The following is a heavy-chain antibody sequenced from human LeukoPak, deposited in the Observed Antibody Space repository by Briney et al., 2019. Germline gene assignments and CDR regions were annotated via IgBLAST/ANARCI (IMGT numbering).Heavy chain of an antibody. CDR3: AKHPSPVFGGGSYFED. V-gene: IGHV3-23*01. D-gene: IGHD3-16*01. J-gene: IGHJ4*02. CDR1: GFTFSSYW. Sequence: GGSLRLSCAASGFTFSSYWMTWVRQAPGKGLEWVSAISGSGVNTDYADSVKGRFTISRDNSKNTLYLQMNSLTAEDTAVYYCAKHPSPVFGGGSYFEDWGQGTLVTVSS. CDR2: ISGSGVNT.